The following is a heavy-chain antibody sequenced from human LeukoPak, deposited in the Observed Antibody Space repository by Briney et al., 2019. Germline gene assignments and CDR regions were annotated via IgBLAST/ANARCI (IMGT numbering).Heavy chain of an antibody. CDR2: ISYDGSNK. CDR3: ARETSDSSGYYLDY. V-gene: IGHV3-30*04. Sequence: PGGSLRLSCAASGFTFSSYAMHWVRQAPGKGLEWVAVISYDGSNKYYADSVKGRFTISRDNSKNTLYLQMNSLRAEDTAVYYCARETSDSSGYYLDYWGQGTLVTVSS. D-gene: IGHD3-22*01. J-gene: IGHJ4*02. CDR1: GFTFSSYA.